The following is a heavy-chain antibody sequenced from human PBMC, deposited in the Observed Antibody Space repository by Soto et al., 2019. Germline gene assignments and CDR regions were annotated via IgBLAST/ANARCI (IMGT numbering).Heavy chain of an antibody. Sequence: GGSLRLSCAASGFTFSSYAMSWVRQAPGKGLEWVSAISGSGGSTYYADSVKGRFTISRDNSKNTLYLQMNSLRAEDTAVYYCAKEGPFKPYGDYHYYGMDVWGQGTTVTVSS. V-gene: IGHV3-23*01. CDR3: AKEGPFKPYGDYHYYGMDV. J-gene: IGHJ6*02. D-gene: IGHD4-17*01. CDR2: ISGSGGST. CDR1: GFTFSSYA.